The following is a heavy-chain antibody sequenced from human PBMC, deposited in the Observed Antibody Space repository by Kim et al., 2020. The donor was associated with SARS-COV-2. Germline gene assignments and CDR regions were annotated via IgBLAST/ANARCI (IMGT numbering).Heavy chain of an antibody. CDR3: ARHGLHPGDDLYYSGMDV. CDR1: GYNIVSYW. J-gene: IGHJ6*01. CDR2: IDPSDSYV. V-gene: IGHV5-10-1*01. D-gene: IGHD1-1*01. Sequence: GESLKISCKSSGYNIVSYWITWVRQAPGKRLEWMGIIDPSDSYVKQSPSFQGHVTLSADKGNSIAYLQWSSLKASDSAREYCARHGLHPGDDLYYSGMDV.